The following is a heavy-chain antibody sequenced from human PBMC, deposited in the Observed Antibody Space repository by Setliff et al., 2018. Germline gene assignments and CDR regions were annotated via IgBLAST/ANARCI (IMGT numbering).Heavy chain of an antibody. Sequence: ASVKVSCKASEYTFTNYAMTWMRQAPGQGLEYMGWINTNTGNPIYAQGFTGRFVFSLDTPVSTAYLQISSLKSEDSAVYYCARGSRFGTIVYRGDYYMDVGGKGTTVTVSS. CDR2: INTNTGNP. CDR1: EYTFTNYA. J-gene: IGHJ6*03. CDR3: ARGSRFGTIVYRGDYYMDV. D-gene: IGHD3-10*01. V-gene: IGHV7-4-1*02.